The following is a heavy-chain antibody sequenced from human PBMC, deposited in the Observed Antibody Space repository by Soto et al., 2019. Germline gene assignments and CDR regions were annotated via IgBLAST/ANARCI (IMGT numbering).Heavy chain of an antibody. CDR3: ARGYSTSWTYYFDY. CDR2: VFYSGST. V-gene: IGHV4-59*01. CDR1: GDSMSGYY. J-gene: IGHJ4*02. D-gene: IGHD6-13*01. Sequence: SETLSLTCTVSGDSMSGYYWSWIRQPPGKGLEWIGHVFYSGSTYYNPSLKSRVAISVDTSKNQFSLKLNSVTAADTAVHYCARGYSTSWTYYFDYWGQGIMVTVSS.